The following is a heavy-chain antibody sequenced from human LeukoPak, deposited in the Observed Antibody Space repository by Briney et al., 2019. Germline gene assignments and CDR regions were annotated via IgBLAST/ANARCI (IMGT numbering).Heavy chain of an antibody. V-gene: IGHV4-38-2*02. Sequence: SETLSLTCKVSGYSINSGYYWGWIRQPPGKGLEWIGSIYYSGSTYYNPSLKSRVTISGDTSKNHFSLKLSSVTAADTAVYYCARSLDYYYDANAYLDAFHIWGPGTMVTVSS. CDR3: ARSLDYYYDANAYLDAFHI. D-gene: IGHD3-22*01. CDR1: GYSINSGYY. CDR2: IYYSGST. J-gene: IGHJ3*02.